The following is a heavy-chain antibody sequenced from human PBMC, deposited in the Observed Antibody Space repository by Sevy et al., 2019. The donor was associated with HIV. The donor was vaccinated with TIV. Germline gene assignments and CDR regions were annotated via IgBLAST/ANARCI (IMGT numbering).Heavy chain of an antibody. CDR2: MNPNSGNT. CDR3: ARGMGGYDWSYYYYYYMDV. J-gene: IGHJ6*03. CDR1: GYTFTSYD. Sequence: ASVKVSCKASGYTFTSYDINWVRQATGQGLEWIGWMNPNSGNTGYAQKFQGRVTITRNTSISTAYMELSSLRSEDTAVYYCARGMGGYDWSYYYYYYMDVWGKGTTVTVSS. V-gene: IGHV1-8*03. D-gene: IGHD5-12*01.